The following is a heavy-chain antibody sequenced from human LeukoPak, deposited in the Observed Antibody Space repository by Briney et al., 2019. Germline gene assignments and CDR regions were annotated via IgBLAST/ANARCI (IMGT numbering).Heavy chain of an antibody. CDR3: ARTWARIQLWPFDY. CDR2: ISATGKTI. CDR1: GFTFSSSG. Sequence: GGSLRLSCLASGFTFSSSGMSWVRQAPGKGLEWVSYISATGKTIFYADSVKGRFTISRDNAKNSLFLQMNSLRAEDTAIYYCARTWARIQLWPFDYWGQGTLVTVSS. J-gene: IGHJ4*02. V-gene: IGHV3-48*03. D-gene: IGHD5-18*01.